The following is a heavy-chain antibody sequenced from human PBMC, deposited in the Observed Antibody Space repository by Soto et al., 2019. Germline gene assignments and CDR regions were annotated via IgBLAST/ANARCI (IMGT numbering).Heavy chain of an antibody. CDR1: GFTVRNNY. D-gene: IGHD3-9*01. Sequence: EVQLVESGGGLVQPGGSLRLSCAASGFTVRNNYMTWVRQAPGKGLEWVSVIYSDGRTYYADSVKGRFTISRDNSKNTLSLQMNRLRGEDTAVYYCARDLYDILTGYHDAFDMWGQGTMVTVSS. CDR2: IYSDGRT. V-gene: IGHV3-66*01. CDR3: ARDLYDILTGYHDAFDM. J-gene: IGHJ3*02.